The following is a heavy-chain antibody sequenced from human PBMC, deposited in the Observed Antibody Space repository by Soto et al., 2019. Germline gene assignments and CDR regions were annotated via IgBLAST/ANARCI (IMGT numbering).Heavy chain of an antibody. CDR1: GFTFSNAR. CDR3: TTDAGDYQSDFDY. V-gene: IGHV3-15*07. J-gene: IGHJ4*02. Sequence: EVQLVESGGGLVKPGGSLRLSCAASGFTFSNARMNWVRQAPGKGLEWVGRIKSKTDGGTTDYAAPVKGRFTISRDDSKNTLYLQMNSLKTEDTAVYYCTTDAGDYQSDFDYWGQGTLVTVSS. D-gene: IGHD4-17*01. CDR2: IKSKTDGGTT.